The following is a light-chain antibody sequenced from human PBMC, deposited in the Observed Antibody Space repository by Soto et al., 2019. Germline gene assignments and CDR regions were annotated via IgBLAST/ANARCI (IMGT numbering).Light chain of an antibody. CDR1: QSVGNNN. J-gene: IGKJ4*01. CDR2: DAS. CDR3: QQYGSTPLT. V-gene: IGKV3-20*01. Sequence: EIVLTQAPGTLSLSPGERATLSYRASQSVGNNNLAWYQQKPGQAPRFLIYDASSRATGIPDRFSGSGSGTDFTLTISRLEPEDFAVYYCQQYGSTPLTFGGGTKVDIK.